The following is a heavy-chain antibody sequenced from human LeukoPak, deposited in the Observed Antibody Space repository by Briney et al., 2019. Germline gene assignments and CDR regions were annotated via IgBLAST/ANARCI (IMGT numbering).Heavy chain of an antibody. CDR2: ISADMGDT. J-gene: IGHJ4*02. D-gene: IGHD3-3*01. Sequence: AVKVSCEASGYSFTGYSTCCVRQGPGQGLEWMGWISADMGDTNNAQKLQGRVTMTTDTSTSTAYMEMRSVRSAGTAAYYTARDVVEGVVIIPLDYWGQGTLVTVSS. CDR1: GYSFTGYS. CDR3: ARDVVEGVVIIPLDY. V-gene: IGHV1-18*01.